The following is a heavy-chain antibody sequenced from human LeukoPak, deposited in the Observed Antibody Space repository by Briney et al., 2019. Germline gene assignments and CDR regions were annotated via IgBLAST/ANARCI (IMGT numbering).Heavy chain of an antibody. CDR3: GKEEGVYYGSGTGY. J-gene: IGHJ4*02. Sequence: QPGGSLRLSCAASGFTFSSYGMHWDRQAPGRGLEWVAVISYDGSDKYYADSVKGRFTISRDNSKNTLYLQMNSLRAEDTAVYYCGKEEGVYYGSGTGYWGQGTLVTVSS. CDR2: ISYDGSDK. D-gene: IGHD3-10*01. CDR1: GFTFSSYG. V-gene: IGHV3-30*18.